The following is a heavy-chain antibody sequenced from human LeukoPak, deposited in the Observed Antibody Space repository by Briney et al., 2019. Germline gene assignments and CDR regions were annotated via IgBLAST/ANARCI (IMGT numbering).Heavy chain of an antibody. D-gene: IGHD6-13*01. J-gene: IGHJ3*02. V-gene: IGHV4-59*01. CDR3: ARGGVIIAAAGSDAFDI. CDR2: IYYSGST. CDR1: GGSISSYY. Sequence: SETLSLTCTVSGGSISSYYWSWIRQPPGKGLEWIGYIYYSGSTNYNPSLKSRVTISVDTSKNQFSLKLSSVTAADTAVYYCARGGVIIAAAGSDAFDIWGQGTMVTVSS.